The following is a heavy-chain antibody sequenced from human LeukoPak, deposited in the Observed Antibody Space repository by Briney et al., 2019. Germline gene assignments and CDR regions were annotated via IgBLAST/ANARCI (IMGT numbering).Heavy chain of an antibody. D-gene: IGHD3-3*01. J-gene: IGHJ4*02. Sequence: GGSLRLSCAASGFTFSSHSMNWVRQAPGKGLEWVSYISSSSNTIYYADSVKGRFTISRDNAKNSLYLQMNSLRVEDTAMYYCARGSLRFLGLGYWGQGTLVTVSS. CDR3: ARGSLRFLGLGY. V-gene: IGHV3-48*01. CDR2: ISSSSNTI. CDR1: GFTFSSHS.